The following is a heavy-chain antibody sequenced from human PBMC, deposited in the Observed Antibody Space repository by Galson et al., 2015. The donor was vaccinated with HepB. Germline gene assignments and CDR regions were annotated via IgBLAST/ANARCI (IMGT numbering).Heavy chain of an antibody. J-gene: IGHJ5*02. D-gene: IGHD1-26*01. CDR1: GYTFTGYY. CDR3: AREDYSSGANPQGFDP. Sequence: SVKVSCKASGYTFTGYYMHWVRQAPGQGLEWMGRINPNSGGTNYAQKFQGRVTMTRDTSISTAYMELSRLRSDDTAVYYCAREDYSSGANPQGFDPWGQGTLVTVSS. V-gene: IGHV1-2*06. CDR2: INPNSGGT.